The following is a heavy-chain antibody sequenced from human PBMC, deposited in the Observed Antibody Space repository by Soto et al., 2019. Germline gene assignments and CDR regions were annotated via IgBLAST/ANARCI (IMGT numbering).Heavy chain of an antibody. D-gene: IGHD3-10*01. CDR3: ARDGGFGELKY. V-gene: IGHV1-69*11. Sequence: SVKVSCKASGATFSGYPINWVRQAPGEGLEWMGRIIPVIGTTNDAQRFEGRVTFTADESTNTAYMELRGLLSGDTAVYYCARDGGFGELKYWGPGTLVTVSS. CDR1: GATFSGYP. J-gene: IGHJ4*02. CDR2: IIPVIGTT.